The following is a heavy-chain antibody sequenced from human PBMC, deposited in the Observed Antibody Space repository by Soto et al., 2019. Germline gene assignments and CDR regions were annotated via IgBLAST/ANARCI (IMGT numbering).Heavy chain of an antibody. J-gene: IGHJ4*02. CDR1: GVSFRVCSCD. V-gene: IGHV4-39*01. D-gene: IGHD6-25*01. CDR3: TSALRGSGTDS. CDR2: LYYTWTP. Sequence: KAXETLSITCRVSGVSFRVCSCDFVWIRQPPGKGLEWIGSLYYTWTPNYNSSLKSRVTISADKYKNQFSLQLNSVTAEDTAIYYCTSALRGSGTDSWGQGTLVTVSS.